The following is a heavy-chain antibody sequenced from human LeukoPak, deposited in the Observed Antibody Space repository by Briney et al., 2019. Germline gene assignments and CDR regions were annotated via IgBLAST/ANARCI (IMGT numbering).Heavy chain of an antibody. CDR3: ARGYRSSWYWNWFDP. CDR1: GGSISTTTNS. Sequence: SETLSLTCNVSGGSISTTTNSWGWAWIRQRPTKGLEWIGSIYYGGSPYYTSSLKSRVTISVDTSKNQFSLKLASLTAADTAVYYCARGYRSSWYWNWFDPWGQGTLVTVSS. CDR2: IYYGGSP. V-gene: IGHV4-39*01. D-gene: IGHD6-13*01. J-gene: IGHJ5*02.